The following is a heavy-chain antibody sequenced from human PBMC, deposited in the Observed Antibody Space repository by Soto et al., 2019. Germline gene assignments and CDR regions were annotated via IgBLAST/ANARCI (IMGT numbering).Heavy chain of an antibody. D-gene: IGHD2-2*01. J-gene: IGHJ6*03. CDR3: ARTAGYCSSTSCYEGLDYYYYYMDV. CDR2: INHSGST. Sequence: SEILSLTCAVYGGSFSGYYWSWIRQPPGKGLEWIGEINHSGSTNYNPSLKSRVTISVDTSKNQFSLKLSSVTAADTAVYYCARTAGYCSSTSCYEGLDYYYYYMDVWGKGTTVTVSS. CDR1: GGSFSGYY. V-gene: IGHV4-34*01.